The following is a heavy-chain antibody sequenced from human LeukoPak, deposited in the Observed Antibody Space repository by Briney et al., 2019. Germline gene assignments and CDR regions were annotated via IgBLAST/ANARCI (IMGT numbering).Heavy chain of an antibody. CDR1: GYTSTGYY. D-gene: IGHD3-10*01. Sequence: ASVKVSCKASGYTSTGYYMHWVRQAPGQGLEWMGRINPNSGGTNYAQKFQGRVTMTRDTSISTAYMELSRLRSDDTAVYYCARGGTYYYGSGSYYNRPFDYWGQGTLVTVSS. V-gene: IGHV1-2*06. CDR3: ARGGTYYYGSGSYYNRPFDY. CDR2: INPNSGGT. J-gene: IGHJ4*02.